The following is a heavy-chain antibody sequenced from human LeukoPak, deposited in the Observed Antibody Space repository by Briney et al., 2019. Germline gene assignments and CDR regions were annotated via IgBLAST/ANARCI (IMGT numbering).Heavy chain of an antibody. CDR3: ARSSGNGGFDY. CDR1: GYRFTSYY. V-gene: IGHV1-46*01. CDR2: INPSGGST. Sequence: ASVKVSCKASGYRFTSYYLHWVRQAPGQGPEWMGIINPSGGSTSYAQKFQGRVTMTRDTSTSTVYMELSSLRSEDTAVYYCARSSGNGGFDYWGQGTLVTVSS. D-gene: IGHD3-3*01. J-gene: IGHJ4*02.